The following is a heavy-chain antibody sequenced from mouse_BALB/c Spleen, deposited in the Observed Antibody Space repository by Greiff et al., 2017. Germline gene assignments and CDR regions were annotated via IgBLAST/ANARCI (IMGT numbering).Heavy chain of an antibody. CDR2: ISDGGSYT. V-gene: IGHV5-4*02. CDR1: GFTFSDYY. CDR3: ARELRRWDAMDY. D-gene: IGHD2-4*01. J-gene: IGHJ4*01. Sequence: EVKLMESGGGLVKPGGSLKLSCAASGFTFSDYYMYWVRQTPEKRLEWVATISDGGSYTYYPDSVKGRFTISRDNAKNNLYLQMSSLKSEDTAMYYCARELRRWDAMDYWGQGTSVTVSS.